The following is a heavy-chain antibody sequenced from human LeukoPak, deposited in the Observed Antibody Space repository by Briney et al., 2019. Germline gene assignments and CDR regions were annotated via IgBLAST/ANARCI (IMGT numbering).Heavy chain of an antibody. V-gene: IGHV3-23*01. Sequence: QPGGSLRLSCAASGLSFSSYAMNWVRQAPGKGLEWVSTISGSGKTTSYAASVQGRFTISRDNSKNTLYLQMSSLRTEDTAVYYCATSRVVVVVAATPYYFDNWGQGTLVTVSS. CDR2: ISGSGKTT. J-gene: IGHJ4*02. CDR3: ATSRVVVVVAATPYYFDN. D-gene: IGHD2-15*01. CDR1: GLSFSSYA.